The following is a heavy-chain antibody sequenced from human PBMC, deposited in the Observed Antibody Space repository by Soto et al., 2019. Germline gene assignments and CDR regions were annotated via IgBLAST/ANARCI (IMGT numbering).Heavy chain of an antibody. CDR3: ARDGPYGGMVRGAQDV. D-gene: IGHD3-10*01. Sequence: QVQLVESGGGVVQPGRSLRLSCAASGFTFSSYAMHWVRQAPGKGLEWVAVISYDGSNKYYADSVKGRFTISGDNSKNKRYLQMNTLRAEDTAGYYCARDGPYGGMVRGAQDVWGQGTTVTVCS. J-gene: IGHJ6*02. V-gene: IGHV3-30-3*01. CDR1: GFTFSSYA. CDR2: ISYDGSNK.